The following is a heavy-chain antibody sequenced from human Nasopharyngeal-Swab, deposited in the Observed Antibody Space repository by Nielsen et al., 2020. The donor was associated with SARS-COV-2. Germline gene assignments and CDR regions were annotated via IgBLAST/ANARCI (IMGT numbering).Heavy chain of an antibody. CDR3: ARDKARYNWNLSLGWYFDL. D-gene: IGHD1-20*01. J-gene: IGHJ2*01. V-gene: IGHV3-48*03. Sequence: GESLKISCAASGFTFSSYEMNWVRRAPGKGLEWVSYISSSGSTIYYADSVKGRFTISRDNAKNSLYLQVNSLRAEDTAVYYCARDKARYNWNLSLGWYFDLWGRGTMVTVSS. CDR1: GFTFSSYE. CDR2: ISSSGSTI.